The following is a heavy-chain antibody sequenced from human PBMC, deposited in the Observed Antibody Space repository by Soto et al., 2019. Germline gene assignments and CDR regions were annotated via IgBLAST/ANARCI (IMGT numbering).Heavy chain of an antibody. J-gene: IGHJ4*02. CDR2: VSASGSIT. Sequence: PVGSLRLSCAASGFTFSSYDMNWVRQAPGKGLEWVSGVSASGSITSYADSAKGRFTISRDNAKNTVFLQMTGLRAEDTAVYFCAKGDCSGARCYRGFDYWGQGTLVTVSS. CDR3: AKGDCSGARCYRGFDY. CDR1: GFTFSSYD. D-gene: IGHD2-15*01. V-gene: IGHV3-23*01.